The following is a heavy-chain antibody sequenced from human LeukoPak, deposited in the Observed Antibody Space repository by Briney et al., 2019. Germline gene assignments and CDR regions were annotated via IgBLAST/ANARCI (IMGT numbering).Heavy chain of an antibody. J-gene: IGHJ4*02. D-gene: IGHD1-26*01. CDR1: GFTFSSYS. CDR3: VRDGVVGATARTYYFDY. V-gene: IGHV3-21*01. Sequence: GGSLRLSCAASGFTFSSYSINWGRQAPGKGLEWVSYISSNSNFIYYADSVKGRFTISRDNPKNSVYLQMNSLRAEDTAMYYCVRDGVVGATARTYYFDYWGQGALVTVSS. CDR2: ISSNSNFI.